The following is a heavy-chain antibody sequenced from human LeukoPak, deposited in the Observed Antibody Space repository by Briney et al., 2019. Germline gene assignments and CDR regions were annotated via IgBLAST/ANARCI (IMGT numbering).Heavy chain of an antibody. CDR1: GGSISSSSYY. D-gene: IGHD4-11*01. CDR3: ARAWNDYSNKYFDY. CDR2: IYYSGST. J-gene: IGHJ4*02. V-gene: IGHV4-39*07. Sequence: SETLSLTCTVSGGSISSSSYYWGWIRQPPGKGLEWIGSIYYSGSTYYNPSLKSRVTISVDTSKNQFSLKLSSVTAADTAVYYCARAWNDYSNKYFDYWDQGTLVTVSS.